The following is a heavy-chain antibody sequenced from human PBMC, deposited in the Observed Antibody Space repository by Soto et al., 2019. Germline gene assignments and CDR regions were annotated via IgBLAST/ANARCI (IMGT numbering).Heavy chain of an antibody. CDR1: GGSISDYY. CDR3: TKGQGVLGP. J-gene: IGHJ5*02. Sequence: LSLRNTICGGSISDYYCRWIRQPPGKGLEWIGYISYSGTTNYNPSPNSRVTISVDTSKNHFSLKMTSVTAADTAVYYCTKGQGVLGPSAQGTLVTVSS. D-gene: IGHD3-16*01. V-gene: IGHV4-59*08. CDR2: ISYSGTT.